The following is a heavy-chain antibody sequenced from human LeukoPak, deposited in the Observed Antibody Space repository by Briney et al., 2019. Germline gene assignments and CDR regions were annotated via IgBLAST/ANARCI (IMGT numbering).Heavy chain of an antibody. CDR1: AYTLTELS. D-gene: IGHD6-19*01. V-gene: IGHV1-24*01. CDR2: FDPEDGET. Sequence: GASVKVSCKVSAYTLTELSMHWVRQAPGKGLEWMGGFDPEDGETIYAQKFQGRVTMTEDTSTDTAYMELSSLRSEDTAVYYCATDWSALSRGLYVGVYWGQGTLVTVSS. CDR3: ATDWSALSRGLYVGVY. J-gene: IGHJ4*02.